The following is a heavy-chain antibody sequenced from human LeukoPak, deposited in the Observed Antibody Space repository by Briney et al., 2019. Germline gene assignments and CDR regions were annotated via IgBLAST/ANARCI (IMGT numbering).Heavy chain of an antibody. CDR2: ISGSGDNT. D-gene: IGHD1-14*01. CDR3: AKSRNSPGTFDY. Sequence: GGSLRLSCAASGFTCYTYAMTWVRQAPGTGLEWVSSISGSGDNTYYADSVKGRFTVSRDNSKNTLYLQMNSLRAEDTAVYYCAKSRNSPGTFDYWGQGTLVTVSS. CDR1: GFTCYTYA. J-gene: IGHJ4*02. V-gene: IGHV3-23*01.